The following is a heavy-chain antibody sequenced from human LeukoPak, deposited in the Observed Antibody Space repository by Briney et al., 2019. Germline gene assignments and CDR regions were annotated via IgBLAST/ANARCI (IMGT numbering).Heavy chain of an antibody. V-gene: IGHV1-8*03. J-gene: IGHJ6*03. D-gene: IGHD3-10*01. CDR1: GYTFTSYD. Sequence: ASVKVSCKASGYTFTSYDINWVRQATGQGLEWMGWMNPNSGNTGYAQKFQGRVTITRNTSISTAYMELSSLRSEDTAVYYCARGGVYYGSGSPMARFYYYYYYMDVWGKGTTVTVSS. CDR2: MNPNSGNT. CDR3: ARGGVYYGSGSPMARFYYYYYYMDV.